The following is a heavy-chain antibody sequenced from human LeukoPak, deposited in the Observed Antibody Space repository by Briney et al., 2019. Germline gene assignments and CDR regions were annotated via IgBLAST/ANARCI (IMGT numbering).Heavy chain of an antibody. D-gene: IGHD3-3*01. V-gene: IGHV4-34*01. Sequence: SETLSLTCAVYGGSFSGYYWSWIRQPPGKGLEWIGEINHSGSTNYNPSLKGRVTISVDTSKNQFSLKLSSVTAADTAVYYCARKLRITIFGVVTYYYYYMDVWGKGTTVTVSS. CDR3: ARKLRITIFGVVTYYYYYMDV. CDR2: INHSGST. CDR1: GGSFSGYY. J-gene: IGHJ6*03.